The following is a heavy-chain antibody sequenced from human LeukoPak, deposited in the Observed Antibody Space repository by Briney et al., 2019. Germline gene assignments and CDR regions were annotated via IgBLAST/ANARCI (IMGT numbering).Heavy chain of an antibody. D-gene: IGHD3-10*01. CDR2: ISGNSRYI. CDR3: ARDAGDFDLS. J-gene: IGHJ5*02. CDR1: GFTFSSYS. Sequence: GWSLRLSCAASGFTFSSYSMNWVRQAPGKGLEWVSSISGNSRYIYYADSVKGRFTISRDNAKNSLYLQMNGLRAEDTAVYYCARDAGDFDLSWGQGTLVTVSS. V-gene: IGHV3-21*01.